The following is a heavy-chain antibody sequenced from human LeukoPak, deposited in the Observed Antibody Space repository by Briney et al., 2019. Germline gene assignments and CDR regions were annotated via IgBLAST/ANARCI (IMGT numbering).Heavy chain of an antibody. CDR1: GGPISSYY. CDR3: ARASYYYDSSGYYYRAFDI. J-gene: IGHJ3*02. D-gene: IGHD3-22*01. CDR2: IYYSGST. Sequence: SETLSLTCTVSGGPISSYYWSWIRQPPGKGLEWIGYIYYSGSTNYNPSLKSRVTISVDTSKNQFSLKLSSVTAADTAVYYCARASYYYDSSGYYYRAFDIWGQGTMVTVSS. V-gene: IGHV4-59*01.